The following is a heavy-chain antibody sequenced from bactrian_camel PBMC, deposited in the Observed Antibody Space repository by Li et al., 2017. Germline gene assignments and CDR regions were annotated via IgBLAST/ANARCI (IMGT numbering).Heavy chain of an antibody. J-gene: IGHJ6*01. V-gene: IGHV3S26*01. D-gene: IGHD5*01. Sequence: HVQLVESGGGLVQAGGSLRLSCAAPGYRYGTYCMGWFRQAPGKAREGIAVIDSDGDTAYAESMKDRFTISVDNAKNTLYLQMNSLNPEDTGTYTCAAGQGVGWCLDVIRVGAEADFDYWGQGTQVTVS. CDR3: AAGQGVGWCLDVIRVGAEADFDY. CDR2: IDSDGDT. CDR1: GYRYGTYC.